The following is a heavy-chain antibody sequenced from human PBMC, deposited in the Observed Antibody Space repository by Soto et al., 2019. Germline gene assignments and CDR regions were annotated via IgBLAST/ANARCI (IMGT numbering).Heavy chain of an antibody. Sequence: QVQLVQSEAEVKKPGSSVKVSCKASGGTFSTYAISWVRQAPGQGLEWMGGIIPIFGTAKYAQKFQGRVTITADESTSTAYMELSSLRSEDTAVYYCAREIFGVIISGGRDAFDIWGQGTMVTVSS. CDR3: AREIFGVIISGGRDAFDI. D-gene: IGHD3-3*01. J-gene: IGHJ3*02. CDR1: GGTFSTYA. V-gene: IGHV1-69*01. CDR2: IIPIFGTA.